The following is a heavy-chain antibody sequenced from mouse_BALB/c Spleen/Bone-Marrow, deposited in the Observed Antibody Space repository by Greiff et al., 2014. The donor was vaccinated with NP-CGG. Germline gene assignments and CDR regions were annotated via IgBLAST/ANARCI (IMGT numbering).Heavy chain of an antibody. J-gene: IGHJ2*01. D-gene: IGHD2-10*02. CDR3: ARRYGNYYFDY. Sequence: VQLKQSGPELVKPGASVKMSCKASGYTFTSYVMHWVKQKPGQGLEWIGYIHPYNDGTKYNEKFKGKATLTSDKSSSTAYMELSSLTSEDSAVYYFARRYGNYYFDYWGQGTTLTVSS. CDR1: GYTFTSYV. CDR2: IHPYNDGT. V-gene: IGHV1-14*01.